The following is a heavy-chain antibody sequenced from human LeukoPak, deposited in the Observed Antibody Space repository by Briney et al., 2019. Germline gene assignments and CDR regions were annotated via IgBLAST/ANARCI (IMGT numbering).Heavy chain of an antibody. V-gene: IGHV3-7*04. J-gene: IGHJ4*02. D-gene: IGHD6-19*01. CDR1: GVMFPSYR. CDR2: IKQDGSEK. CDR3: ARPPIGYSSGWYYFDY. Sequence: PGGSLRLSCAAPGVMFPSYRMTWVRQAPGKGLEWVANIKQDGSEKYYVDSVKGRFTISRDNAKNTLYLQMNSLRREDTAVYYCARPPIGYSSGWYYFDYWGQGILVTVSS.